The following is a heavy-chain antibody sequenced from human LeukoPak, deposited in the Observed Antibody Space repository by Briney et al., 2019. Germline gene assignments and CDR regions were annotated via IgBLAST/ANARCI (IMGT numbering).Heavy chain of an antibody. CDR2: IYYSGST. CDR1: GCSISSNNVY. Sequence: PSETLSLTCTVSGCSISSNNVYWGWIRQPPGKGLEWIGSIYYSGSTYYNQSLKSRVTISVDTSKKQFSLKLSSVTAADTAVYYCARGRGDYTLCYFDFWGQGTLVTVSS. V-gene: IGHV4-39*01. CDR3: ARGRGDYTLCYFDF. J-gene: IGHJ4*02. D-gene: IGHD4-17*01.